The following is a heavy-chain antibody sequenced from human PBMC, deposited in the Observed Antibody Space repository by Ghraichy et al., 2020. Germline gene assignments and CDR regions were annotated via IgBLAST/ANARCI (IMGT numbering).Heavy chain of an antibody. CDR2: INHSGST. D-gene: IGHD3-3*01. Sequence: SETLSLTCAVYGGSFSGYYWSWIRQPPGKGLEWIGEINHSGSTNYNPSLKSRVTISVDTSKNQFSLKLSSVTAADTAVYYCARGGRFLEWLPQADVADYWGQGTLVTVSS. J-gene: IGHJ4*02. CDR3: ARGGRFLEWLPQADVADY. V-gene: IGHV4-34*01. CDR1: GGSFSGYY.